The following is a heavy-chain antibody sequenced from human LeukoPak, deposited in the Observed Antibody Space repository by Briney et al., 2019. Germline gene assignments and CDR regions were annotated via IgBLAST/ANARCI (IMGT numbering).Heavy chain of an antibody. J-gene: IGHJ4*02. CDR2: IWYDGSNK. V-gene: IGHV3-33*06. Sequence: GGSLRLSCAASGFTFSNYGMHWVRQAPGKGLEWVAVIWYDGSNKYYADSVKGRFTISRGNSMDTLYLQMNSLRAEDTAVYYCANGGLWLPTRSDWGQGTLVTVSS. D-gene: IGHD5-18*01. CDR1: GFTFSNYG. CDR3: ANGGLWLPTRSD.